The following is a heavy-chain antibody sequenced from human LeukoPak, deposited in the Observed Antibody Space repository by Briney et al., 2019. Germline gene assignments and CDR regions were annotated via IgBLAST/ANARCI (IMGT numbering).Heavy chain of an antibody. Sequence: ASVRVSYKASGGTFSSYAISWVRQAPGQGLEWMGGIIPIFGTANYAQKFQGRVTITADESTSTAYMELSSLRSEDTAVFYCAGSLKFITMIPHYWGQGTLVTVSS. CDR1: GGTFSSYA. D-gene: IGHD3-22*01. V-gene: IGHV1-69*13. J-gene: IGHJ4*02. CDR3: AGSLKFITMIPHY. CDR2: IIPIFGTA.